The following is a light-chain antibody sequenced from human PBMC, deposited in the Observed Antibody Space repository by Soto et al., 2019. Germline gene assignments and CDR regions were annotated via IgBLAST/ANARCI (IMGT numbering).Light chain of an antibody. Sequence: EIVMTQSPDTLSVSPGDTATPSCRSSQNIHINLAWYQQKPGQAPTLLIYGVTARAPGVPARFSGSGYGTDFTLTIRSVQSGDFGVFYCQQYEGWPRTFGLGTKVEIQ. J-gene: IGKJ2*01. CDR1: QNIHIN. CDR3: QQYEGWPRT. CDR2: GVT. V-gene: IGKV3-15*01.